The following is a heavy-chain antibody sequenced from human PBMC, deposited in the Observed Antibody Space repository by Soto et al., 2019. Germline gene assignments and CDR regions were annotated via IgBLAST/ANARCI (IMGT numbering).Heavy chain of an antibody. CDR3: AKDGVGYCGGECYSPGFDY. J-gene: IGHJ4*02. CDR2: ISYDGSNK. V-gene: IGHV3-30*18. Sequence: QVQLVESGGGVVQPRRSLRLSCAASGFTFSSYAMHWVRQAPGKGLEWVAAISYDGSNKYYADSVKGRFTISRDNSKNTRYLDMSSLRAEDTAVYYCAKDGVGYCGGECYSPGFDYWGQGALVTVFS. D-gene: IGHD2-21*01. CDR1: GFTFSSYA.